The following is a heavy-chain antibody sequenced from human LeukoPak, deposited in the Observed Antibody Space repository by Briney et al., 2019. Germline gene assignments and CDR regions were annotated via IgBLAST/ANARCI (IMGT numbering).Heavy chain of an antibody. J-gene: IGHJ6*02. Sequence: ASVKVSCKASGYTFTGYYMHWVRQAPGQGLEWMGWISAYNGNTNYAQKLQGRVTMTTDTSTSTAYMELRSLRSDDTAVYYCARDLYDFWSGFRGYYYYGMDVWGQGTTVTVSS. CDR1: GYTFTGYY. CDR3: ARDLYDFWSGFRGYYYYGMDV. CDR2: ISAYNGNT. D-gene: IGHD3-3*01. V-gene: IGHV1-18*04.